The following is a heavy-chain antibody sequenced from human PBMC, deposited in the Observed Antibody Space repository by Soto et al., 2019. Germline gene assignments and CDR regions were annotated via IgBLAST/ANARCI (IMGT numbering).Heavy chain of an antibody. CDR1: GFSVSSNGAR. J-gene: IGHJ4*02. CDR3: VHGTPGRFGHVYWGE. CDR2: IYWDDDK. D-gene: IGHD7-27*01. V-gene: IGHV2-5*02. Sequence: SGPTLVNPTQTLTLTCSLSGFSVSSNGARVGWIRQPPGKALEWLALIYWDDDKHYNPSLKTRLTITKDTSKNQVVLTVTDRDPADTATYDCVHGTPGRFGHVYWGEWGPGAGVTVSS.